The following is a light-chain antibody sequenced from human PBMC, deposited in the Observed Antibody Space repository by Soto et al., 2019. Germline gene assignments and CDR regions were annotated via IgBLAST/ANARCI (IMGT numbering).Light chain of an antibody. J-gene: IGLJ3*02. Sequence: QSALTQPASVSGSPGQSITISCTGTSSDVGSYNLVSWYQHHPGKAPKLMICEGSKRPSGVSNRFSGSKSGNTASLTISGLQAEDEADYYCCSYASSSTWVFGGGTQLTVL. V-gene: IGLV2-23*01. CDR2: EGS. CDR1: SSDVGSYNL. CDR3: CSYASSSTWV.